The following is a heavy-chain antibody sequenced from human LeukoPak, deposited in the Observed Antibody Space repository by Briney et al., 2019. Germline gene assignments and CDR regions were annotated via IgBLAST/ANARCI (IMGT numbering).Heavy chain of an antibody. CDR3: ARGQQQLSR. D-gene: IGHD6-13*01. Sequence: KPSETLSLTCTVSGGSISSYYWSWIRQPPGKGLEWIGYISDSVSTNYNLSLKSRVSISVDTSNNQFSLKLSSVTAADTAVYYCARGQQQLSRWGQGTLVTVSS. CDR2: ISDSVST. V-gene: IGHV4-59*01. J-gene: IGHJ4*02. CDR1: GGSISSYY.